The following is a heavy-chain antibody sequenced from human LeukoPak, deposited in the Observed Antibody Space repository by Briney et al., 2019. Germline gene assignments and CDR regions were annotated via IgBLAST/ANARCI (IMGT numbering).Heavy chain of an antibody. CDR1: DDSLTSGSHY. V-gene: IGHV4-61*02. Sequence: SQTLSLTCTVSDDSLTSGSHYWSWIRQPAGKGLEWIGRIFINGSTNYNPSLRSRVTISADTSKSQFSLKLTSVTAADADVYYCARMRIIVVPAAKFRHFYYGMDVWGQGTTVTVSS. D-gene: IGHD2-2*01. J-gene: IGHJ6*02. CDR2: IFINGST. CDR3: ARMRIIVVPAAKFRHFYYGMDV.